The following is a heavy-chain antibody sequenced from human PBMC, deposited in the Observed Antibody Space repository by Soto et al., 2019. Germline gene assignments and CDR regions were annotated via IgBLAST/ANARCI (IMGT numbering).Heavy chain of an antibody. V-gene: IGHV1-69*13. CDR2: IIPIFGTA. D-gene: IGHD2-21*02. CDR1: GGTFSSYA. Sequence: VKVSCKASGGTFSSYAISWVRQAPGQGLEWMGGIIPIFGTANYAQKFQGRVTITADESTSTAYMELSSLRSEDTAVYYCARGRGLTAIRADNWFDIWGLGTLVTVSS. CDR3: ARGRGLTAIRADNWFDI. J-gene: IGHJ5*01.